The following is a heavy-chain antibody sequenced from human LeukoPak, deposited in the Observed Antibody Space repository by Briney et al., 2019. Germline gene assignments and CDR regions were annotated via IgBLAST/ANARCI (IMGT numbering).Heavy chain of an antibody. Sequence: GASVKVSCKASGYTFTSYYMHWVRQAPGQGLEWMGWISAYNGNTNYAQKLQGRVTMTTDTSTSTAYMELRSLRSDDTAVYYCARDYYDSSGYYQHGGYWGQGTLVTVSS. D-gene: IGHD3-22*01. V-gene: IGHV1-18*04. J-gene: IGHJ4*02. CDR2: ISAYNGNT. CDR1: GYTFTSYY. CDR3: ARDYYDSSGYYQHGGY.